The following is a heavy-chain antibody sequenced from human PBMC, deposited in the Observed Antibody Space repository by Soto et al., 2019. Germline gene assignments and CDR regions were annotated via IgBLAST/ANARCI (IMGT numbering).Heavy chain of an antibody. Sequence: SGPTLVNPTQTLTLTCTFSGFSLSTSGVGVGWIRQPPGKALEWLALIYWDDDKRYSPSLKSRLTITKDTSRNQVVLTMTNVDPVGTATYYCAHRRWDCSSTSCYSHFDYWGQGTLVTVSS. V-gene: IGHV2-5*02. D-gene: IGHD2-2*01. CDR1: GFSLSTSGVG. J-gene: IGHJ4*02. CDR2: IYWDDDK. CDR3: AHRRWDCSSTSCYSHFDY.